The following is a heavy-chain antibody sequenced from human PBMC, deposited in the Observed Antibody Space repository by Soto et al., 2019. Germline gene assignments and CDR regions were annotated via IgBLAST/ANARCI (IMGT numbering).Heavy chain of an antibody. V-gene: IGHV3-23*01. Sequence: SSAASGFTFSSYAMSWVRQAPGKGLEWVSAISGSGGSTYYADSVKGRFTISRDNSKNTLYLQMNSLRAEDTAVYYCAKDRSGSYYYYGMDVWGQGTTVTVSS. D-gene: IGHD1-26*01. CDR1: GFTFSSYA. CDR2: ISGSGGST. J-gene: IGHJ6*02. CDR3: AKDRSGSYYYYGMDV.